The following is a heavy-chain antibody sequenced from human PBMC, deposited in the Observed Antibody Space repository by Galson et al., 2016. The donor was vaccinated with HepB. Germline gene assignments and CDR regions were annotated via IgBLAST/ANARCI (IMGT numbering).Heavy chain of an antibody. CDR3: ARMLLEAEIKNDYSRHFDY. V-gene: IGHV1-18*04. CDR1: GYSLTTYG. J-gene: IGHJ4*02. Sequence: SVKVSCKASGYSLTTYGFTWLRQAPGQGLEWMGWINANNGDTNYAQKLQGRFTMTTDTSTSTSYIELRSLRSDDTAVYYCARMLLEAEIKNDYSRHFDYWGQGTLVTVSS. CDR2: INANNGDT. D-gene: IGHD4-11*01.